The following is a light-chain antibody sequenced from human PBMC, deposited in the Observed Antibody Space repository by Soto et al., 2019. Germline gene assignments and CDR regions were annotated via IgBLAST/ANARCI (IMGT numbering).Light chain of an antibody. CDR3: PQYGSSLYT. Sequence: EIVLTQSPGTLSLSPGERATLSCRASQSVSSSYLAWYQQKPGQAPRLLIYGASSRATGIPDRFSGSGSGKDFTLTISRLEPEDFAVYYCPQYGSSLYTFCPGTKLEIK. CDR2: GAS. J-gene: IGKJ2*01. CDR1: QSVSSSY. V-gene: IGKV3-20*01.